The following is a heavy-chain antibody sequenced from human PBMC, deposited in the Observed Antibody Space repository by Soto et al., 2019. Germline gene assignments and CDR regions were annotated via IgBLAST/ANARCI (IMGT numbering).Heavy chain of an antibody. CDR1: GGSISSGDYY. CDR2: IFYSGST. J-gene: IGHJ6*02. V-gene: IGHV4-30-4*01. Sequence: LSLTCTVSGGSISSGDYYWSWIRQPPGKGLEWIGYIFYSGSTYYNPSLKSRVTISVDTSKNQFSLKLSSVTAADTAVYYCASVPPQSSSYYYGMDVWGQGTTVTVSS. CDR3: ASVPPQSSSYYYGMDV. D-gene: IGHD6-6*01.